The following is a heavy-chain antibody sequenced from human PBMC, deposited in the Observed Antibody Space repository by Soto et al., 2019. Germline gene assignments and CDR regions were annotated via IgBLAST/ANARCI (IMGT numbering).Heavy chain of an antibody. Sequence: QVQLVQTGAEVQKPGLSVKVSCKASGGTFSSYAISWVRQAAGQGLEWMGGIIPIFGTANYAQKFQGRVRITADETTSTAYMELRSLISKDTAEYYWERGTKVTTHAGSWGQGTLVTVSS. CDR2: IIPIFGTA. D-gene: IGHD4-17*01. CDR1: GGTFSSYA. V-gene: IGHV1-69*12. J-gene: IGHJ5*02. CDR3: ERGTKVTTHAGS.